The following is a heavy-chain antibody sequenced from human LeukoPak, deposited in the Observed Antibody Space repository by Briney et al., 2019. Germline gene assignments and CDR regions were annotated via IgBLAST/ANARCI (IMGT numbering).Heavy chain of an antibody. Sequence: PGGSLRLSYAASGFTFSSYSMNWVRQAPGKGLEWVSSISSSSSYIYYADSVKGRFTISRDNAKNSLYLQMNSLRAEDTAVYYCARAKPLKYYFDYWGQGTLVTVPS. V-gene: IGHV3-21*01. CDR2: ISSSSSYI. J-gene: IGHJ4*02. CDR3: ARAKPLKYYFDY. CDR1: GFTFSSYS.